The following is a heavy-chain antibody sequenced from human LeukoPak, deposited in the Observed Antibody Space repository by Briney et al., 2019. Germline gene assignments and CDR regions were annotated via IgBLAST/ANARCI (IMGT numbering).Heavy chain of an antibody. J-gene: IGHJ3*01. V-gene: IGHV4-59*08. CDR1: GGSISSSY. Sequence: SETLSLTCTVSGGSISSSYWSWIRQSPGKGLEWIRYFDDTVSTKYNTSLKRRVSISTDTSKNQLSLKLNSVTAADTAVYYCARHGAFITRGFCSSSNCYVDGLQTWGQGIMVSVSS. CDR2: FDDTVST. CDR3: ARHGAFITRGFCSSSNCYVDGLQT. D-gene: IGHD2-2*01.